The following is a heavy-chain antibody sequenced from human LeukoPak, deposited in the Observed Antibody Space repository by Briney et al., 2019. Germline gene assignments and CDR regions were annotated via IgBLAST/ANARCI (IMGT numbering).Heavy chain of an antibody. J-gene: IGHJ4*02. V-gene: IGHV3-7*01. CDR1: EFSFSSYW. Sequence: GGSLRLSCEGSEFSFSSYWMSWVRQAPGKGLEWVAKIKQDGSEKYYVDSVKGRFTISRDNSKNTLYLQMNSLRAEDTAVYYCARGPSGYHNTGGQGTLVTVS. CDR2: IKQDGSEK. D-gene: IGHD5-12*01. CDR3: ARGPSGYHNT.